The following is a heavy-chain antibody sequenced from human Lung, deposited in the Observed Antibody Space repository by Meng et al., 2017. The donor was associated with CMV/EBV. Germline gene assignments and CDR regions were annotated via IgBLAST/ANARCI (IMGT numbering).Heavy chain of an antibody. D-gene: IGHD6-19*01. CDR1: GFTVNSKY. CDR3: ARDQRGGSGFDY. V-gene: IGHV3-53*01. CDR2: IYSGGSA. J-gene: IGHJ4*02. Sequence: GESLKISCAASGFTVNSKYMTWVRLAPGKGLQWVSLIYSGGSAYYADSVKGRFTISRDNSKNTLHLQMNSLRAEDTAIYYCARDQRGGSGFDYWGQGTLVTVSS.